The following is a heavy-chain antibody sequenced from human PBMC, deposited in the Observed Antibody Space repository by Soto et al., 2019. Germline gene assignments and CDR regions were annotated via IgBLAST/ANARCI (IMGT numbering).Heavy chain of an antibody. J-gene: IGHJ3*02. V-gene: IGHV2-26*01. CDR2: IFSNDEK. CDR3: ARLMGGYSSGWYWDAFDI. D-gene: IGHD6-19*01. CDR1: GFSLSNARMG. Sequence: GSGPTLVNPTETLTLTCTVSGFSLSNARMGVSWIRQPPGKALEWLAHIFSNDEKSYSTSLKSRLTISKDTSKSQVVLTMTNMDPVDTATYYCARLMGGYSSGWYWDAFDIWGQGTMVTVSS.